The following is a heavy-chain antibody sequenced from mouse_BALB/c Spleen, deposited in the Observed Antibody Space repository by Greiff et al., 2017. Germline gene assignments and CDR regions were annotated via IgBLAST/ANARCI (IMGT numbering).Heavy chain of an antibody. J-gene: IGHJ3*01. CDR1: GFTFSSYT. CDR3: TRDIYYDYDLFAY. V-gene: IGHV5-6-4*01. CDR2: ISSGGSYT. Sequence: EVKLVESGGGLVKPGGSLKLSCAASGFTFSSYTMSWVRQTPEKRLEWVATISSGGSYTYYPDSVKGRFTISRDNAKNTLYLQMSSLKSEDTAMYYCTRDIYYDYDLFAYWGQGTLVTVSA. D-gene: IGHD2-4*01.